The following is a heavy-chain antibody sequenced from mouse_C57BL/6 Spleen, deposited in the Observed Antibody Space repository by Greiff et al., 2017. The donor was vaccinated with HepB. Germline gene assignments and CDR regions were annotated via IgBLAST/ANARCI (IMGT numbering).Heavy chain of an antibody. D-gene: IGHD2-4*01. CDR1: GYAFSSSW. CDR3: AMIYYDYGGAY. J-gene: IGHJ3*01. V-gene: IGHV1-82*01. CDR2: IYPGDGDT. Sequence: VQLQQSGPELVKPGASVKISCKASGYAFSSSWMNWVKQRPGKGLEWIGRIYPGDGDTNYNGKFKGKATLTADKYSSTAYMQLSSLTSEDSAVYFCAMIYYDYGGAYWGQGTLVTVSA.